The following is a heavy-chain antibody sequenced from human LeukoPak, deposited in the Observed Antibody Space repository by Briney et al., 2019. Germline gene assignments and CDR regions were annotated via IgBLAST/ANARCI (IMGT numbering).Heavy chain of an antibody. CDR1: GFTFSSYA. V-gene: IGHV3-23*01. D-gene: IGHD5-24*01. Sequence: GGSLRLSCAASGFTFSSYAMSWVRQAPGKGLEWVSAISGSGGSTYYADSVKGRFTISRDNSKNTLYLQMNNLRAEDTAVYYCAKGKRDGYNPSCFDYWGQGTLVTVSS. J-gene: IGHJ4*02. CDR3: AKGKRDGYNPSCFDY. CDR2: ISGSGGST.